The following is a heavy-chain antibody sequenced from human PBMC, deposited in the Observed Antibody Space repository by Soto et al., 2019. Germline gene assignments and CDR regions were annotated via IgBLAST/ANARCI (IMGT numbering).Heavy chain of an antibody. CDR3: ATADGFGVVTPFFEY. CDR2: SFYTGRT. V-gene: IGHV4-39*01. Sequence: QLQLQESGPGLVKPSETLSLTCTVSGGSISSRSHYWGWISQSPGKHLGWIGSSFYTGRTHYNPYLKTRVTISVDTSKNQVSRKLYSVTAADTAVYYCATADGFGVVTPFFEYWGQGILVTVSS. CDR1: GGSISSRSHY. D-gene: IGHD3-3*01. J-gene: IGHJ4*02.